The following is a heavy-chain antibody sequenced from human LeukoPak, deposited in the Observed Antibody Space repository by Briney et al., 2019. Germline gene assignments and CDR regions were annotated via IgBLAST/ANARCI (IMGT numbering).Heavy chain of an antibody. CDR3: ARGTSSSSAYYYYYMDV. V-gene: IGHV3-53*01. D-gene: IGHD6-6*01. CDR2: IYSGGST. Sequence: GGSLRLSCAASGFTVSSNYMSWVRQAPGKGLEWVSVIYSGGSTYYADSVKGRFTISRDNSKNTLYLQMNSLRAEDTAVYYCARGTSSSSAYYYYYMDVWGKGTTVTVSS. J-gene: IGHJ6*03. CDR1: GFTVSSNY.